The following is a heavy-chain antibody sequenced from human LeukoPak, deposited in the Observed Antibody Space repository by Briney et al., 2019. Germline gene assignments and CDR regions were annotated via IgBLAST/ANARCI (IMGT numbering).Heavy chain of an antibody. CDR2: ISGSGGST. J-gene: IGHJ4*02. D-gene: IGHD6-19*01. CDR1: GFTFSSYG. V-gene: IGHV3-23*01. CDR3: ARVSPAQWLVREDYFDY. Sequence: PGGSLRLSCAASGFTFSSYGMSWVRQAPGKGLEWVSAISGSGGSTYYADSVKGRFTISGDNSKNTLYLQMNSLRAEDTAVYYCARVSPAQWLVREDYFDYWGQGTLVTVSS.